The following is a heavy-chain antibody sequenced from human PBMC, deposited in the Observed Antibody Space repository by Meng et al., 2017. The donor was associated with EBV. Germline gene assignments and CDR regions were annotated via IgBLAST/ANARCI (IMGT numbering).Heavy chain of an antibody. CDR2: ITPVFGIA. J-gene: IGHJ4*02. V-gene: IGHV1-69*17. CDR3: VRDLWLRIGECV. D-gene: IGHD5-12*01. CDR1: VENINNFG. Sequence: VKGVCKGSVENINNFGISWWRQAPGQGPEWMGDITPVFGIANYAESFQGRVTISADTSTRTAYMDLSSLRSDDTAVYYCVRDLWLRIGECVWGQGTLVTVSS.